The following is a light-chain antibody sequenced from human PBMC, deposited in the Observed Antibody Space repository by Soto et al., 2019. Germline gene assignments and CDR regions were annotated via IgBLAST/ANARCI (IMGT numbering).Light chain of an antibody. Sequence: EIVLTQSPGTLSLSPGERATLSCRASQSVSSNYLAWYQQKPGQAPRLLIYGASSRATGIPDRFSGSGSGTDFTLTISRLEPEDFAVDHGLQYGSSPLTFGGGTKVEIK. J-gene: IGKJ4*01. V-gene: IGKV3-20*01. CDR3: LQYGSSPLT. CDR2: GAS. CDR1: QSVSSNY.